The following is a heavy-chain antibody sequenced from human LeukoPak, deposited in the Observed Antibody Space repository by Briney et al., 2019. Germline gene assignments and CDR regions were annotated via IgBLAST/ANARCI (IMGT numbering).Heavy chain of an antibody. CDR1: GFTFSSYA. CDR3: ARAYDSSGYYYAYYFDY. V-gene: IGHV3-30-3*01. J-gene: IGHJ4*02. CDR2: ISYDGSNK. D-gene: IGHD3-22*01. Sequence: GRSLRLSCAASGFTFSSYAMHWVRQAPGKGLEWVAVISYDGSNKYYADSVKGRFTISRDNSKNTLYLQMNSLRAEDTAVYYCARAYDSSGYYYAYYFDYWGQGTLVTVSS.